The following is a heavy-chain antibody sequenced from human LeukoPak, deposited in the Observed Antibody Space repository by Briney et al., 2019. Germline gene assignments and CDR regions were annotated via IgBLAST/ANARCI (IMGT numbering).Heavy chain of an antibody. D-gene: IGHD2-2*01. J-gene: IGHJ4*02. CDR1: GYTSTSYD. CDR2: MNPNSGNT. Sequence: GASVKVSCKASGYTSTSYDINWVRQATGQGLEWMGWMNPNSGNTGYAQKFQGRVTITRNTSISTAYMDLSSLTSEDTAVYYCARGKNYQLLSDWGQGTLVTVSS. CDR3: ARGKNYQLLSD. V-gene: IGHV1-8*01.